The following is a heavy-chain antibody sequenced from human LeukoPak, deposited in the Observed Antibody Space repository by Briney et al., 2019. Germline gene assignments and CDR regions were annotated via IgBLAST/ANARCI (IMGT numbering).Heavy chain of an antibody. CDR2: IYGDGSFI. CDR1: GFTFSNFW. V-gene: IGHV3-74*01. CDR3: ARTPGIAAAGIDY. D-gene: IGHD6-13*01. J-gene: IGHJ4*02. Sequence: GGSLRLSCAASGFTFSNFWMHWVRQAPGKGLVWVALIYGDGSFIRYADSVKGRFTISRDNSKNTLYLQMNSLRAEDTAVYYCARTPGIAAAGIDYWGQGTLVTVSS.